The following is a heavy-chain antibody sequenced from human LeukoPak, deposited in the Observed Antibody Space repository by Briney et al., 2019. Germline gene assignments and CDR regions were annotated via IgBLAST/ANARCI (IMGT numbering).Heavy chain of an antibody. D-gene: IGHD2-15*01. Sequence: SETLSLTCAVYGGSFSAYYWSWIRQPPGKGLEWIGEINHSGSTNYNPSLKSRVTISIDTSKNQFSLKLSSVTAADTAVYYCARKCGGGSCYNYWGQGTLATVSS. CDR1: GGSFSAYY. CDR2: INHSGST. J-gene: IGHJ4*02. V-gene: IGHV4-34*01. CDR3: ARKCGGGSCYNY.